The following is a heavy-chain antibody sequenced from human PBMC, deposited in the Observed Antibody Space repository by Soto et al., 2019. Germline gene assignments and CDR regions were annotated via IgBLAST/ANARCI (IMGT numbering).Heavy chain of an antibody. Sequence: SETLSLTCAVYGGSFSGYYWSWIRQPPGKGLEWIGEINHSGSTNYNPSLKSRVTISVDTSKNQFSLKLSSVTAADTAVYYCSAVGYYYDSSGYYPGGNYWGQGTLVTVSS. V-gene: IGHV4-34*01. CDR2: INHSGST. CDR1: GGSFSGYY. D-gene: IGHD3-22*01. CDR3: SAVGYYYDSSGYYPGGNY. J-gene: IGHJ4*02.